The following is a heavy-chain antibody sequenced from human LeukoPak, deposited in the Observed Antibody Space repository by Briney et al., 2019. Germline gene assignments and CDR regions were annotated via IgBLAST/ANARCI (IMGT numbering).Heavy chain of an antibody. V-gene: IGHV4-34*01. CDR3: ARGLWLITGWFDP. D-gene: IGHD6-19*01. Sequence: PSETLSLTCAAYGVSFSGYYWSWIRQPPGKGLEWIGEINHSGSTNYNPSLKSRVTISVDTSKNQFSLKLSSVTAADTAVYYCARGLWLITGWFDPWGQGTLVTVSS. CDR1: GVSFSGYY. CDR2: INHSGST. J-gene: IGHJ5*02.